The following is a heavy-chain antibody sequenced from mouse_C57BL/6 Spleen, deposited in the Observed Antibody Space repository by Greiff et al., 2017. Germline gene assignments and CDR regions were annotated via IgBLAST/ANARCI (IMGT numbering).Heavy chain of an antibody. D-gene: IGHD4-1*01. CDR3: ARHGGNWDFDY. V-gene: IGHV5-6*01. J-gene: IGHJ2*01. CDR2: ISSGGSYT. CDR1: GFTFSSYG. Sequence: EVQLVESGGDLVKPGGSLKLSCAASGFTFSSYGMSWVRQTPDKRLEWVATISSGGSYTYYPDSVKGRFTISRANAKNTLYLQMSSLKSEDTAMYYCARHGGNWDFDYWGQGTTLTVSS.